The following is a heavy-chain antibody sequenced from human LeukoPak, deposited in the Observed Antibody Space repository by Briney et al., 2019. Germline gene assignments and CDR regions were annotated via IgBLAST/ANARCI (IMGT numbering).Heavy chain of an antibody. CDR1: GFTFSSFW. Sequence: GGSLRLSCAASGFTFSSFWMHWVRHAPGQGRVWVSGIKTDGSDTRNADSVKGRFTISRDNAKSTLYLQMNSLRAEDTAMYYCARDFKDVSPWGPGTLVTVSS. V-gene: IGHV3-74*01. CDR3: ARDFKDVSP. J-gene: IGHJ5*02. CDR2: IKTDGSDT.